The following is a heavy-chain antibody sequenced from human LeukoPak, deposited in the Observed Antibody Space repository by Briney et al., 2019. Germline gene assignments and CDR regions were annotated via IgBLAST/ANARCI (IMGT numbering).Heavy chain of an antibody. CDR1: GYTFTGYY. CDR3: ARDGRYSSGDRPDY. J-gene: IGHJ4*02. CDR2: INPNSGGT. Sequence: ASVKVSCKASGYTFTGYYMHWVRQAPGQGLEWMGWINPNSGGTNYAQKFQGRVTMTRDTSISTAYMELRSLSSDDTAVYYCARDGRYSSGDRPDYWGQGTLVTVSS. V-gene: IGHV1-2*02. D-gene: IGHD6-19*01.